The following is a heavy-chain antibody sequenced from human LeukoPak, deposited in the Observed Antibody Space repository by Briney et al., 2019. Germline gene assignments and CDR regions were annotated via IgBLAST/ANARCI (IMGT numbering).Heavy chain of an antibody. V-gene: IGHV3-7*02. CDR1: GFSCSSYW. Sequence: GGSLRLSCAASGFSCSSYWMSWVRQAPGKGLEWVANIKQDGSEKYYVDSVKGRFTISRDNAKNSLYLQMNSLRAEDTAVYYCARQAAGTYWFDPWGQGTLVTVSS. CDR3: ARQAAGTYWFDP. CDR2: IKQDGSEK. D-gene: IGHD6-13*01. J-gene: IGHJ5*02.